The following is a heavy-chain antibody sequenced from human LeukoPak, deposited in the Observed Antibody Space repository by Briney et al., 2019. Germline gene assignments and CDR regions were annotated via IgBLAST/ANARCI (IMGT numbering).Heavy chain of an antibody. D-gene: IGHD5-24*01. CDR3: ARLRGWLQSAGYFDY. CDR2: IIPIFGTA. J-gene: IGHJ4*02. V-gene: IGHV1-69*05. Sequence: GSSVKVSCKASGGTLSSYAISWVRQAPGQGLEWMGGIIPIFGTANYAQKFQGRVTITTDESTSTAYMELSSLRSEDTAVYYCARLRGWLQSAGYFDYWGQGTLVTVSS. CDR1: GGTLSSYA.